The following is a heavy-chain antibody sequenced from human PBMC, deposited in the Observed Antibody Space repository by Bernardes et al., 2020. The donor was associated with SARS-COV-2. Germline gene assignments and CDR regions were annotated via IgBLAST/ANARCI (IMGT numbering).Heavy chain of an antibody. D-gene: IGHD2-8*01. CDR3: TRKYGHSYGMDV. J-gene: IGHJ6*02. CDR2: INPDGSTA. Sequence: GGSLRLSCAASGFTFSSSWMHWVRQAPGKGLVWVARINPDGSTAAYADSVKGRFTISRDNAKNTVYLQMNSLRLDDTAVYYCTRKYGHSYGMDVWGQGTTVIVSS. V-gene: IGHV3-74*01. CDR1: GFTFSSSW.